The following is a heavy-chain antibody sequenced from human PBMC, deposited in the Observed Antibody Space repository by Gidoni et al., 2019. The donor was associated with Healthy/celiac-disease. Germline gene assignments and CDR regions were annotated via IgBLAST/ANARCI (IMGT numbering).Heavy chain of an antibody. Sequence: EVQLVESGGGLVKPGGSLRLSCAASGFTFSSYSMNWVRQAPGKGLEWVSSISSSSSYIYYADSVKGRFTISRDNAKNSLYLQMNSLRAEDTAVYYCARETSGADAFDIWSQGTMVTVSS. CDR1: GFTFSSYS. D-gene: IGHD3-10*01. CDR2: ISSSSSYI. CDR3: ARETSGADAFDI. J-gene: IGHJ3*02. V-gene: IGHV3-21*01.